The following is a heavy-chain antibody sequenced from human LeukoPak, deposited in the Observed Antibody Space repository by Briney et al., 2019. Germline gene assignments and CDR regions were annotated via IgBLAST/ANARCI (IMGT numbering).Heavy chain of an antibody. CDR2: INPNSGGT. V-gene: IGHV1-2*02. D-gene: IGHD6-19*01. CDR3: ARDATFLAVAGRIFDY. J-gene: IGHJ4*02. Sequence: GASVKVSCKASGYTFTGYYMHWVRQAPGQGLEWMGWINPNSGGTNYAQKFQGRVTMTRDTFISTAYMELSRLRSDDTAVYYCARDATFLAVAGRIFDYWGQGTLVTVSS. CDR1: GYTFTGYY.